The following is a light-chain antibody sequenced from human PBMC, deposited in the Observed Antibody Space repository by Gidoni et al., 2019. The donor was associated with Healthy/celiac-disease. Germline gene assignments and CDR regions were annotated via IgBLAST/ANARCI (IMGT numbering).Light chain of an antibody. CDR3: QQYDTLLT. CDR1: QDISNY. J-gene: IGKJ4*01. V-gene: IGKV1-33*01. Sequence: DIQMTQSPSSLSASVGDRVTITCQASQDISNYLNWYQQKPGKAPKLLIYDASTLETGVPSRFSGSGSGTDFTFTISSLQPEDIATYYCQQYDTLLTFGGGTKVEIK. CDR2: DAS.